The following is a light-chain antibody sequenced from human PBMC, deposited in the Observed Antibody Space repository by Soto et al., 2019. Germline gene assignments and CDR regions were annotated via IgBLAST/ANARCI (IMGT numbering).Light chain of an antibody. V-gene: IGKV1-27*01. CDR2: AAS. Sequence: DIQMTQSPTSLSASVGDRVTITCRASQDIRNFVAWYQQKPGKAPKLLIYAASTLQSGVPSRFSGIGSGTDFTLTINSLQPEDVATYSCQKYSSGPVFGPGTKVEIK. CDR1: QDIRNF. J-gene: IGKJ3*01. CDR3: QKYSSGPV.